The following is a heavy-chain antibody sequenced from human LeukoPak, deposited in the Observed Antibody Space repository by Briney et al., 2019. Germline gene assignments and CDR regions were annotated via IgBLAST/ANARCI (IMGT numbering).Heavy chain of an antibody. D-gene: IGHD6-13*01. J-gene: IGHJ4*02. CDR3: ARIWYFGIAAAN. CDR1: GYTFTGYY. CDR2: INPNSGGT. Sequence: ASVKVSCKASGYTFTGYYMHWVRQAPGQGLEWMGWINPNSGGTNYAQKFQGRVTMTRDTSISTAYMELSRLRSDDTAVYYCARIWYFGIAAANWAQGTLVTVSS. V-gene: IGHV1-2*02.